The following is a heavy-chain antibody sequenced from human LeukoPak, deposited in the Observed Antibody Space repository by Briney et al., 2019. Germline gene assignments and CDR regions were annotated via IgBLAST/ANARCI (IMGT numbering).Heavy chain of an antibody. Sequence: PRGSLRLSCAASGFTFSSYAMSWVRQAPGKGLEWVSAISGSGGSTYYADSVKGRFTISRDNSKNTLYLQMNSLRAEDTAVYYCANNWGSRTADYFDYWGQGTLVTVSS. CDR2: ISGSGGST. V-gene: IGHV3-23*01. CDR1: GFTFSSYA. J-gene: IGHJ4*02. D-gene: IGHD7-27*01. CDR3: ANNWGSRTADYFDY.